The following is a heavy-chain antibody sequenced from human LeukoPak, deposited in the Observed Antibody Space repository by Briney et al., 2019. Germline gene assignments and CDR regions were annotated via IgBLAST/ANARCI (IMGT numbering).Heavy chain of an antibody. D-gene: IGHD6-13*01. CDR3: ARDEYSSSWYAALSYMDV. Sequence: REASVKVSCKASGYTFTSYAMNWVRQAPGQGLEWMGWINTNTGNPTYAQGFTGRFVFSLDTSVSTAYLQISSLKAEDTAVYYCARDEYSSSWYAALSYMDVWGKGTTVTVSS. J-gene: IGHJ6*03. CDR1: GYTFTSYA. V-gene: IGHV7-4-1*02. CDR2: INTNTGNP.